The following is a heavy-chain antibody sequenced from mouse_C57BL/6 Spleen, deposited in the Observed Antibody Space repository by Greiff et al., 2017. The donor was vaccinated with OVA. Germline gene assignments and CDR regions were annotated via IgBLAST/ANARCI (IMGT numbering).Heavy chain of an antibody. CDR2: IRSKSNNYAT. V-gene: IGHV10-1*01. J-gene: IGHJ1*03. D-gene: IGHD2-5*01. CDR3: VRHRCYSNYLWYFDV. CDR1: GFSFNTYA. Sequence: EVMLVESGGGLVQPKGSLKLSCAASGFSFNTYAMNWVRQAPGKGLEWVARIRSKSNNYATYYADSVKDRFTISRDDSESMLDLQMNNLKTEDTAMYYCVRHRCYSNYLWYFDVWGTATTVTVAS.